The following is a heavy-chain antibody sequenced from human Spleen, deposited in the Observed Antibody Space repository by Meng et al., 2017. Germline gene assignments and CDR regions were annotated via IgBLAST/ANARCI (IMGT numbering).Heavy chain of an antibody. V-gene: IGHV1-2*06. CDR1: GYTFTGYY. CDR3: AGFSSRDLRAFYY. Sequence: ASVKVSCKASGYTFTGYYMHWVRQAPGQGLEWMGRINPKSGGTDYAQKFQGRATMTRDTSISAAYMGLRRLRSDDTAVYYCAGFSSRDLRAFYYWGQGTLVTVSS. CDR2: INPKSGGT. J-gene: IGHJ4*02. D-gene: IGHD3-10*01.